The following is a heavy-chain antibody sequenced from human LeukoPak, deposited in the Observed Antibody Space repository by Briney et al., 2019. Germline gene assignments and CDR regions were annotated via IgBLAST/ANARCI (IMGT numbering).Heavy chain of an antibody. J-gene: IGHJ4*02. CDR2: TSDRGDYT. V-gene: IGHV3-23*01. Sequence: GSLRLSCAAAGFTLSSYAMRWVRQAPGKGLEWVSGTSDRGDYTYYADSVKGRFTISRDSSKNTVFLQMNSLRVEDTAVYYCARELSQIVWGGLDYGGQGTLVSVSS. CDR1: GFTLSSYA. D-gene: IGHD2-21*01. CDR3: ARELSQIVWGGLDY.